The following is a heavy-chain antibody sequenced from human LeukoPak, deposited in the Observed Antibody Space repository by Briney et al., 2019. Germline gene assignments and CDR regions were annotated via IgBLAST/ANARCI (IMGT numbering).Heavy chain of an antibody. CDR1: GGSFSGYY. CDR3: ASFIAAAGTYYFDY. J-gene: IGHJ4*02. D-gene: IGHD6-13*01. V-gene: IGHV4-34*01. CDR2: INHSGST. Sequence: SETLSLTCAVYGGSFSGYYWSWIRQPPGKGLEWIGEINHSGSTNYNPSLKSRVTISVDTSKNQFSLKLSSVTAADTAVYYCASFIAAAGTYYFDYWGQGTLVTVSS.